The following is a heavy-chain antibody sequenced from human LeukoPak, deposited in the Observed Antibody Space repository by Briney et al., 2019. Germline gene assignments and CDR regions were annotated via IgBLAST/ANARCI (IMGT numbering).Heavy chain of an antibody. CDR1: GGTFSSYA. J-gene: IGHJ3*02. CDR2: IIPIFGTA. V-gene: IGHV1-69*13. Sequence: VASVKVSCKASGGTFSSYAISWVRQAPGQGLEWMGGIIPIFGTANYAQKFQGRVTITADESTSTAYMELSGLRSEDTAVYYCARSYRVLWFGELLWGAFDIWGQGTMVTVSS. D-gene: IGHD3-10*01. CDR3: ARSYRVLWFGELLWGAFDI.